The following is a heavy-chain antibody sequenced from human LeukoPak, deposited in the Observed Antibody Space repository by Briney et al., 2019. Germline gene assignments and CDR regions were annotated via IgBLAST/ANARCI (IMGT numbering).Heavy chain of an antibody. J-gene: IGHJ5*02. CDR3: ARDYSSSWFDP. D-gene: IGHD6-13*01. V-gene: IGHV4-59*01. Sequence: PSETLSLTCTVSGGSISSSYWSWIRQPPGKGLEWIGYIFYTGSTDYNPSLKSRVTISVDTSKNQFSLKLSSVTAADTAVYYCARDYSSSWFDPWGQGTLVTVSS. CDR1: GGSISSSY. CDR2: IFYTGST.